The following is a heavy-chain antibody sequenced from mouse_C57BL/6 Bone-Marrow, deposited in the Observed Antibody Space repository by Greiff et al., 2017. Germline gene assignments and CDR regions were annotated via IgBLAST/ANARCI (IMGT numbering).Heavy chain of an antibody. CDR2: IDPETGGT. CDR3: TRGGIYYGGPFDY. V-gene: IGHV1-15*01. CDR1: GYTFTDYE. J-gene: IGHJ2*01. Sequence: QVQLQQSGAELVRPGASVTLSCKASGYTFTDYEMHWVKQTPVHGLEWIGAIDPETGGTAYNQKFKGKAILTADKSSSTAYMELRSMTSEDSAVYYCTRGGIYYGGPFDYWGQGTTLTVSS. D-gene: IGHD1-1*02.